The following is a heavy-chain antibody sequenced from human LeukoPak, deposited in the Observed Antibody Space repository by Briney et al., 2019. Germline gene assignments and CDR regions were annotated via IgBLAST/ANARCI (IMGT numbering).Heavy chain of an antibody. J-gene: IGHJ6*02. CDR2: ISGSGDST. Sequence: PGGSLRLSRAASGFTDGMTWVRQAPGKGLEWVSAISGSGDSTFYADSVKGRFTISRDNSKNTLYLQMNSLRAEDTAVYYCAKEWQWLKDYYYGMDVWGQGTTVTVSS. CDR3: AKEWQWLKDYYYGMDV. CDR1: GFTDG. V-gene: IGHV3-23*01. D-gene: IGHD6-19*01.